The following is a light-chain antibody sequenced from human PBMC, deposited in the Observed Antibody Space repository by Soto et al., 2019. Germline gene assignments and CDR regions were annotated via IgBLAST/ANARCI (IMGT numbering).Light chain of an antibody. CDR1: QSVSSNY. V-gene: IGKV3-20*01. CDR3: QQYGSSVT. CDR2: GAS. J-gene: IGKJ3*01. Sequence: EIVLTQSPGTLSSSPGERATLSCRASQSVSSNYLAWYQQKPGQAPRLLIYGASNRATGIPDRFSGSGSGTDFTLTISRLEPEDFAVYYCQQYGSSVTFGPGTKVDIK.